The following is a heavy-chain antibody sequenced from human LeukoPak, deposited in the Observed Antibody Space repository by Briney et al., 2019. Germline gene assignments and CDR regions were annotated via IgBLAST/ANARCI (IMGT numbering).Heavy chain of an antibody. Sequence: GRSLRLSCAASGFTFRSYWMSWVRQAPGKGLEWVANINQGGSVQYYVDSVKGRFTISRDDAKNSLYVQMNSLRDEDTAVYYCARVEYSGWNLEYWGQGTLVTVSS. CDR2: INQGGSVQ. CDR3: ARVEYSGWNLEY. CDR1: GFTFRSYW. J-gene: IGHJ4*02. D-gene: IGHD5-12*01. V-gene: IGHV3-7*01.